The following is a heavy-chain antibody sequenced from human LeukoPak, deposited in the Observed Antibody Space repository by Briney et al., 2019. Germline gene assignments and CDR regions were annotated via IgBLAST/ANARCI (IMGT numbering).Heavy chain of an antibody. CDR1: GFPFSRYV. CDR3: PQWVDRVGFDY. D-gene: IGHD6-19*01. CDR2: INGNGGTR. Sequence: PGGSLRLSFSASGFPFSRYVMHWVRQAPGKGLEYVSSINGNGGTRYYADSVKGRFTISRDNSKNTVYLQMSSLRTEDTAVYYCPQWVDRVGFDYWGQGTLVTVSS. V-gene: IGHV3-64D*06. J-gene: IGHJ4*02.